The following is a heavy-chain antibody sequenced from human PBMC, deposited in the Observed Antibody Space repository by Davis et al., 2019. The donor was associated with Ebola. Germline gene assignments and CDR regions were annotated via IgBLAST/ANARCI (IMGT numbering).Heavy chain of an antibody. Sequence: GESLKISCAASGFTFSSYAMSWVRQAPGKGLEWVSAISGSGGSTYYADSVKGRFTISRDNSKNTLYLQMNSLRAEDTAVYYCARGSNQLLNDAFDIWGQGTMVTVSS. D-gene: IGHD2-2*01. CDR3: ARGSNQLLNDAFDI. CDR1: GFTFSSYA. J-gene: IGHJ3*02. V-gene: IGHV3-23*01. CDR2: ISGSGGST.